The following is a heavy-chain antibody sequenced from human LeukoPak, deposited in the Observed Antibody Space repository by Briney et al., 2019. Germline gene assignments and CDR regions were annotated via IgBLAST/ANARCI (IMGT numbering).Heavy chain of an antibody. Sequence: PGGSLRLSCAASGFTFESYTIHWVRQAPGKGLEWVALVSYGGSNKYYIDSVKGRFTISRDNSKNTLYLQMNSLRPEDTAVYYCAKDWITLVRGVIPPGLDYWGQGTLVTVSS. V-gene: IGHV3-30-3*01. CDR2: VSYGGSNK. D-gene: IGHD3-10*01. J-gene: IGHJ4*02. CDR1: GFTFESYT. CDR3: AKDWITLVRGVIPPGLDY.